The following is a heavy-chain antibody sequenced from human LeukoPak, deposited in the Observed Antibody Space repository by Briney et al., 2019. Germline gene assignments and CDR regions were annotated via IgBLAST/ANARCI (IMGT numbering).Heavy chain of an antibody. D-gene: IGHD3-10*01. Sequence: SETLSLTCTLSGGSTSSGDYYWSWIRQPPGKGLEWIGYIYYSGSTYYNPSPKSRVTISVDTSKNQFSLKLSSVTAADTAVYYCARTLWFGEPTSGKWFDPWGQGTLVTVSS. V-gene: IGHV4-30-4*01. CDR2: IYYSGST. J-gene: IGHJ5*02. CDR1: GGSTSSGDYY. CDR3: ARTLWFGEPTSGKWFDP.